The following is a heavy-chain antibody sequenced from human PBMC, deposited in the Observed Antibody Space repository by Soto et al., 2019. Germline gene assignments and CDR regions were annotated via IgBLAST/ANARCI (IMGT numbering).Heavy chain of an antibody. CDR1: GFSLSPYW. J-gene: IGHJ4*02. Sequence: SLRLSCAASGFSLSPYWMHWVRQVPGRGLEWVARLSSDGFGAAYADSLKGRFTISRDNAKNSLFLQLDSLRAEDTAVYFCVRARSTDSRPDYWGQGTLVTVSS. CDR2: LSSDGFGA. D-gene: IGHD3-22*01. CDR3: VRARSTDSRPDY. V-gene: IGHV3-74*03.